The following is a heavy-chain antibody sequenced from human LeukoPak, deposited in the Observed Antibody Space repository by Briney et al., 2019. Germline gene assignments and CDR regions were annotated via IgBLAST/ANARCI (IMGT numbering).Heavy chain of an antibody. CDR2: IYYSGST. D-gene: IGHD3-22*01. CDR1: GGSISSYY. V-gene: IGHV4-59*08. J-gene: IGHJ5*02. Sequence: SETLSLTCTVSGGSISSYYWSWIRQPPGKGLEWIRYIYYSGSTNYNPSLKSRVTISVDTSKNQFSLKLSSVTAADTAVYYCARHPHYYDSSGPPFDPWGQGTLVTVSS. CDR3: ARHPHYYDSSGPPFDP.